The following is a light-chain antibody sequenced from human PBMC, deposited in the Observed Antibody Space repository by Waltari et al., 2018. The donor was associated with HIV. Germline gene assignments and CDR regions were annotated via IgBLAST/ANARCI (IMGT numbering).Light chain of an antibody. CDR1: RRRGGY. CDR2: AAS. V-gene: IGKV1-39*01. J-gene: IGKJ2*01. Sequence: DIQMTQSPSSLSASVGDRVTIGGRAGRRRGGYLNWYQQKPGKAPELLIYAASNLQSGVPSRFSGSGSGTDFTLTISSLHPEDFATYYCQQSYSTPYTFGQGTKLEIK. CDR3: QQSYSTPYT.